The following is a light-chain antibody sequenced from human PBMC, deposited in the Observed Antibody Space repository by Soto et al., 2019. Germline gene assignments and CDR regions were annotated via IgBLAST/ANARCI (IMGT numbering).Light chain of an antibody. CDR2: DVS. CDR1: SSDVGGYNY. J-gene: IGLJ1*01. CDR3: SSYTTSSTYV. V-gene: IGLV2-14*01. Sequence: LTQPASVSGSPGQSIATSCTGTSSDVGGYNYVSWYQQHPGKAPKLMIYDVSNRPSGVSDRFSGSKSGNTASLTISGLQAEDEADYYCSSYTTSSTYVFGTGTKVTVL.